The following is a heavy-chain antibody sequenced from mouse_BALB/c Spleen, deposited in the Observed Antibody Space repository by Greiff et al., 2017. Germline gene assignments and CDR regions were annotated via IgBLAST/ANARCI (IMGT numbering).Heavy chain of an antibody. Sequence: VQGVESGGDLVKPGGSLKLSCAASGFTFSSYGMSWVRQTPDKRLEWVATISSGGSYTYYPDSVKGRFTISRDNAKNTLYLQMSSLKSEDTAMYYCARLAFAYWGQGTLVTVSA. CDR2: ISSGGSYT. CDR3: ARLAFAY. V-gene: IGHV5-6*01. CDR1: GFTFSSYG. J-gene: IGHJ3*01.